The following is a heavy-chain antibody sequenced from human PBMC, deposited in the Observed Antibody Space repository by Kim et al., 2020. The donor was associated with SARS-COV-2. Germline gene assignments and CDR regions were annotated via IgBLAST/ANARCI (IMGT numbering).Heavy chain of an antibody. CDR3: ARGDTIFGVVINAFDI. D-gene: IGHD3-3*01. V-gene: IGHV4-31*02. Sequence: SLKSRVNISGDTSKNQFSLKLSSGTAADTAVYYCARGDTIFGVVINAFDIWGQGTMVTVSS. J-gene: IGHJ3*02.